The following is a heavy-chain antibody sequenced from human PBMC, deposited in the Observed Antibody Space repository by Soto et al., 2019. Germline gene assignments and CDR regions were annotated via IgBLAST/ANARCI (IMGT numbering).Heavy chain of an antibody. V-gene: IGHV4-30-2*01. J-gene: IGHJ5*02. CDR2: IYHSGST. Sequence: LQLQESGSGLVKPSQTLSLPCAVSGGSISRGGYSWSWIRQPPGKGLEWIGYIYHSGSTYYNPSLKSRVTISVDRSKNQFSLKLSSVTAADKAVYDCARVPGPWGQGTLVTVSS. CDR1: GGSISRGGYS. D-gene: IGHD7-27*01. CDR3: ARVPGP.